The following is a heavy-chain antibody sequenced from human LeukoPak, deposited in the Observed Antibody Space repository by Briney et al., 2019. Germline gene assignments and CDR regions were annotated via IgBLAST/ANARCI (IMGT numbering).Heavy chain of an antibody. V-gene: IGHV3-30-3*01. Sequence: AGGSLRLSCAASGFTFSSYAMSWVRQAPGKGLEWVAVVSYDGSNKYYADSVKGRFTISRDNYKNTLYLQMNSLRAEDTAVYCCARDGWNYAEAGGYYYYMDLWGKGSTVTVSS. CDR3: ARDGWNYAEAGGYYYYMDL. J-gene: IGHJ6*03. D-gene: IGHD1-7*01. CDR1: GFTFSSYA. CDR2: VSYDGSNK.